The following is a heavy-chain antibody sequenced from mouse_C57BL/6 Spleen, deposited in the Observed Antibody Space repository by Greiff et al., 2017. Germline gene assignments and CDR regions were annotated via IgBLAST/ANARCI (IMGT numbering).Heavy chain of an antibody. V-gene: IGHV1-55*01. D-gene: IGHD1-1*01. J-gene: IGHJ1*03. Sequence: QVQLKQPGAELVKPGASVKMSCKASGYTFTSYWITWVKQRPGQGLEWIGDIYPGSGSTNYNEKFKSKATLTVDTSSSTAYMQLSSLTSEDSAVYYCANYYGSSCGWYFDVWGTGTTVTVSS. CDR1: GYTFTSYW. CDR3: ANYYGSSCGWYFDV. CDR2: IYPGSGST.